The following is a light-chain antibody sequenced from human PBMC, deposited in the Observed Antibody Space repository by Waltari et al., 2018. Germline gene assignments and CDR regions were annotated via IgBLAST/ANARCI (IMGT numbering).Light chain of an antibody. V-gene: IGKV3-20*01. CDR1: QSISRF. CDR3: QKYGSLPAT. J-gene: IGKJ1*01. Sequence: PGERATLSCRASQSISRFLAWYQQKPGQAPRLLIYDASSRATGIPDRFSGSGSGTDFSLTISRLEPEDIAVYYCQKYGSLPATFGQGTKVEIK. CDR2: DAS.